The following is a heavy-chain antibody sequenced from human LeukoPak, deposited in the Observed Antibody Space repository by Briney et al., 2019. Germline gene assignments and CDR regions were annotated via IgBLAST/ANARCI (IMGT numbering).Heavy chain of an antibody. CDR3: ARHGVATMKRVDV. V-gene: IGHV4-59*08. D-gene: IGHD5-12*01. J-gene: IGHJ6*04. Sequence: RPSETLSLTCTVSGGSISSYYWSWIRQPPGKGLEWIGHIYYSGRTYYNPSLKNRATMSVDTSKDQFSLNLTSVIAADTAVYYCARHGVATMKRVDVWGKGTSVTVSS. CDR2: IYYSGRT. CDR1: GGSISSYY.